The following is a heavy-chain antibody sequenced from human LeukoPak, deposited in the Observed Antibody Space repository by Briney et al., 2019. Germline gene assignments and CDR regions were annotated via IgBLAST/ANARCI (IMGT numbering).Heavy chain of an antibody. D-gene: IGHD6-13*01. CDR1: GFTISGAW. CDR2: IRSRTDGGTT. Sequence: GGSLRLSCVASGFTISGAWMSWVRQVPGKGLEWIGHIRSRTDGGTTDYAAPVKGRFTISRDNSKNTLYLQMDSLKTEDTAVYYCTTGYSSSWYYWGQGTLVTVSS. J-gene: IGHJ4*02. V-gene: IGHV3-15*01. CDR3: TTGYSSSWYY.